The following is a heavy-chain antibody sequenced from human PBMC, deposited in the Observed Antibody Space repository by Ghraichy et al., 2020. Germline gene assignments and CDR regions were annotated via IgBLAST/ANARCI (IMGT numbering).Heavy chain of an antibody. D-gene: IGHD4-23*01. CDR2: ISGGGGST. CDR1: GFTFSSYA. V-gene: IGHV3-23*01. J-gene: IGHJ4*02. Sequence: GESLNISCAASGFTFSSYAMSWVRQAPGKGLEWVSGISGGGGSTYYADSVKGRFTISRDNSKNTLYLQLNSLRAEDTAVYYCAKHARVTPGYYFDYWGQGTLVTVSS. CDR3: AKHARVTPGYYFDY.